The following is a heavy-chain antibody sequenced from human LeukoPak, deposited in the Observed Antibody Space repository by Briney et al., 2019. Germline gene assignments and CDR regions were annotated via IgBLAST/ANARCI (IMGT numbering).Heavy chain of an antibody. D-gene: IGHD6-19*01. CDR1: GYTFTDYY. CDR2: INPNSGDT. V-gene: IGHV1-2*02. J-gene: IGHJ4*02. Sequence: GASVKVSCKSSGYTFTDYYMHWVRQAPGQGLQWMGWINPNSGDTNYAQNFQGRVTMTRDTSISTAYMELSRLRSDDTAVYYCARDPWFAAVAGKGGDYWGQGTLVTVSS. CDR3: ARDPWFAAVAGKGGDY.